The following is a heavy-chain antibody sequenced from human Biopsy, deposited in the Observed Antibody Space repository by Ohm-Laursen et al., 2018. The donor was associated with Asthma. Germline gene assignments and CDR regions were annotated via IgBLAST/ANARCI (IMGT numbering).Heavy chain of an antibody. CDR1: GYTFINSG. J-gene: IGHJ3*02. CDR2: INVGNGNT. CDR3: ARTYCDFLTEQLNDVFDI. V-gene: IGHV1-3*01. Sequence: ALVTVSCKPSGYTFINSGIHWVRQAPGQRLEWMGLINVGNGNTKYSQKFQDRVTITRDTSANTAYMDLSSLRSEDTAVYYCARTYCDFLTEQLNDVFDIWGQGTMVTVSS. D-gene: IGHD3-9*01.